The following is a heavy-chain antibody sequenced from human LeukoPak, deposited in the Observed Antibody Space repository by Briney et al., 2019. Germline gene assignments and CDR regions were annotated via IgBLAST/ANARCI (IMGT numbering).Heavy chain of an antibody. CDR1: GFIFISYA. V-gene: IGHV3-23*01. CDR2: ISGSGGRT. J-gene: IGHJ4*02. CDR3: AKGSCSGGSCYSGLFDY. Sequence: TGGSLRLSCAASGFIFISYAMSWVRQAPGKGLEWVSAISGSGGRTYYADSVKGRFTISRDNSKNTLYLQMNSLRAEDTAAYYCAKGSCSGGSCYSGLFDYWGQGTVVTVSS. D-gene: IGHD2-15*01.